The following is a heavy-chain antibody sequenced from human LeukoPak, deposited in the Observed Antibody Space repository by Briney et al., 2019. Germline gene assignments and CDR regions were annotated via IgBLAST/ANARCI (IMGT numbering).Heavy chain of an antibody. Sequence: GGSLRLSCAASGFTFSSYEMNWVRQAPGKGLEWVSVIYSGGSTYYADSVKGRFTISRDNSKNTLYLQMNSLRAEDTAVYYCAREGHWNDYWGQGTLVTVSS. CDR2: IYSGGST. V-gene: IGHV3-66*02. CDR1: GFTFSSYE. D-gene: IGHD1-1*01. CDR3: AREGHWNDY. J-gene: IGHJ4*02.